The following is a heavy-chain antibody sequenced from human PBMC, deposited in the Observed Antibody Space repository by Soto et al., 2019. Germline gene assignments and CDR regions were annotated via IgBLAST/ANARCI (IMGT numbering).Heavy chain of an antibody. D-gene: IGHD3-10*01. CDR2: IWYDGSNK. Sequence: GGSLRLSCAASGFTFSNYGMHWVRQAPGKGLEWVAVIWYDGSNKYYADSVKGRFTISRDNSKNTLYLQMSSLRAEDTAVYYCAKDRGAPDYWGQGTLVTVSS. V-gene: IGHV3-33*06. J-gene: IGHJ4*02. CDR1: GFTFSNYG. CDR3: AKDRGAPDY.